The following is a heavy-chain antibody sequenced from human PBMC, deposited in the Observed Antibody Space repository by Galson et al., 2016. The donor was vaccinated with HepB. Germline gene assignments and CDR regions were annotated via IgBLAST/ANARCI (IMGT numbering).Heavy chain of an antibody. CDR3: ARNHSNTMDY. Sequence: SVKVSCKASGHTIASYGVTWVRQAPGQGLEWMGWISPYNGYTSYAPSLQGRVTMTTDTSTNTAYMELRSLTYGDTALYYLARNHSNTMDYWGQGTLVTVTS. J-gene: IGHJ4*02. D-gene: IGHD2/OR15-2a*01. CDR1: GHTIASYG. V-gene: IGHV1-18*01. CDR2: ISPYNGYT.